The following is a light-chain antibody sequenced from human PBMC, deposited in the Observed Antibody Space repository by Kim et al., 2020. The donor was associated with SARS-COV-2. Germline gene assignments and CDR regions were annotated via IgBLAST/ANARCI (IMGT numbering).Light chain of an antibody. J-gene: IGKJ2*01. Sequence: EIVLTQSPGTLSLSPGERATLSCRASQSVSSSYLAWYQQKPGQAPRLLIYGASSRATGIPDRFSGSGSGTDFTLTISRLEPEDFAVYYGQQYLSSYAFGRGTKLYI. CDR2: GAS. CDR1: QSVSSSY. CDR3: QQYLSSYA. V-gene: IGKV3-20*01.